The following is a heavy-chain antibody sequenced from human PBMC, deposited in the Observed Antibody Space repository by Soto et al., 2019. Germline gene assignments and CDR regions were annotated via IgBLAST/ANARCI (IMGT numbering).Heavy chain of an antibody. J-gene: IGHJ5*02. CDR1: GGTFSSYA. V-gene: IGHV1-69*12. CDR2: IIPIFGTA. D-gene: IGHD5-12*01. CDR3: ARADGYNCLGLNWFDP. Sequence: QVQLVQSGAEVKKPGSSVKVSCKASGGTFSSYAISWVRQAPGQGLEWMGVIIPIFGTANYAQKFQGRVTSTADESTSTAYMEMSRLRSEETAVYYCARADGYNCLGLNWFDPWGQGTLVTVSS.